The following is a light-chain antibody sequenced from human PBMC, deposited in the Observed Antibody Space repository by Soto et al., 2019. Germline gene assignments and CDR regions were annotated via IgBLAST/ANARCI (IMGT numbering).Light chain of an antibody. CDR2: TNN. Sequence: QSVLTQPPSVSGTPGQRVNISCSGGTSNIGSKPVNWYQHLPGTAPKLLIFTNNRRPSGVPVRFSGSKSGTSASLAITGLQSDDEADYYCATWDDSLRGPVFGGGTNLTVL. V-gene: IGLV1-44*01. J-gene: IGLJ3*02. CDR3: ATWDDSLRGPV. CDR1: TSNIGSKP.